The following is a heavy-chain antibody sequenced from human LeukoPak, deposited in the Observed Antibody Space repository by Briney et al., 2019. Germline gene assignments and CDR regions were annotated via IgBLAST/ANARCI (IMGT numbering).Heavy chain of an antibody. CDR2: ISSDGSNT. J-gene: IGHJ4*02. D-gene: IGHD3-3*01. CDR1: GFTFSTYG. CDR3: AKTASIFGVVIDIGY. V-gene: IGHV3-30*18. Sequence: PGGSLRLSCAVSGFTFSTYGMHWVRQAPGKGLEWVAVISSDGSNTYHTGSVKGRFTISRDNSKNTLYLQMNSLRAEDTAVYYCAKTASIFGVVIDIGYWGQGTLVTVSS.